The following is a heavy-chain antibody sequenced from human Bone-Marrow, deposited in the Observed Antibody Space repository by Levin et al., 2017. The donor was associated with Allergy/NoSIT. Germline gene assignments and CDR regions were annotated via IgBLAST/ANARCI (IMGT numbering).Heavy chain of an antibody. J-gene: IGHJ6*03. CDR2: IWYDGSNK. Sequence: GGSLRLSCAASGFTFSSYGMHWVRQAPGKGLEWVAVIWYDGSNKYYADSVKGRFTISRDNSKNTLYLQMNSLRAEDTAVYYCARNYDFWSGSPDYMDVWGKGTTVTVSS. CDR3: ARNYDFWSGSPDYMDV. D-gene: IGHD3-3*01. CDR1: GFTFSSYG. V-gene: IGHV3-33*01.